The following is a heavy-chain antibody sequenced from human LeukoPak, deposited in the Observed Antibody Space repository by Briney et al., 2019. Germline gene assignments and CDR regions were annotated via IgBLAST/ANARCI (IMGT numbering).Heavy chain of an antibody. J-gene: IGHJ4*02. CDR3: ASGYYYDSGGY. D-gene: IGHD3-22*01. CDR2: IKQDGSEK. Sequence: GGSLRLSCAASGFTFSSYWMSWVRQALGKGLEWVANIKQDGSEKYYVDSVKGRFTISRDNAKNSLYLQMNSLRAEDTAVYYCASGYYYDSGGYWGQGTLVTVSS. V-gene: IGHV3-7*05. CDR1: GFTFSSYW.